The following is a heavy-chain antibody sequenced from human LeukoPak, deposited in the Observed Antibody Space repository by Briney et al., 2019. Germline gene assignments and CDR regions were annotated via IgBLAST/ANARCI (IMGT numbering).Heavy chain of an antibody. CDR1: GGSFSGYY. CDR3: AREGDYRQLATH. Sequence: SETLSLTCAVYGGSFSGYYWSWIRQPPGKGLEWIGEINHSGSTNYNPSLKSRVTMSVDTSKNQFSLKLSSVTAADTAVYYCAREGDYRQLATHWGQGTLVTVSS. J-gene: IGHJ4*02. CDR2: INHSGST. V-gene: IGHV4-34*01. D-gene: IGHD4-11*01.